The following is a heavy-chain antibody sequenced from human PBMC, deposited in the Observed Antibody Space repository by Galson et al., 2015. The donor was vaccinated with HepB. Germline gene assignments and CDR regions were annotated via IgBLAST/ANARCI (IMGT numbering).Heavy chain of an antibody. Sequence: TLSLTCTVSGGSLTTRSYYWTWVRLPAGKGLEWIGLIYTTGRTSYNPSLKSRVTMSVDTAKIQFSLSLTPVTAADAAVYYCARVGGMAARPNYYYYLDVWGKGTTVTDSS. CDR1: GGSLTTRSYY. J-gene: IGHJ6*03. CDR3: ARVGGMAARPNYYYYLDV. V-gene: IGHV4-61*02. CDR2: IYTTGRT. D-gene: IGHD6-6*01.